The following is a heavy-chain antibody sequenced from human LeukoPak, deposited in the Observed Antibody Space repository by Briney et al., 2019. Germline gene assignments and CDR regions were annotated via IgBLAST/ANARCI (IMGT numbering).Heavy chain of an antibody. D-gene: IGHD5-18*01. CDR1: GFTFSSYA. J-gene: IGHJ4*02. CDR2: ISGSGGST. CDR3: TTDRGYSYGLDC. Sequence: GGSLRLSCAASGFTFSSYAMSWVRQAPGKGLEWVSAISGSGGSTYYADSVKGRFTISRDNSKNTLYLQMNSLKTEDTAVYYCTTDRGYSYGLDCWGQGTLVTVSS. V-gene: IGHV3-23*01.